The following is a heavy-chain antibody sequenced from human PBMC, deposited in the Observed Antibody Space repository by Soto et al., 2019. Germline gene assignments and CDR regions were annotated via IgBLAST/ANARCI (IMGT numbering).Heavy chain of an antibody. CDR3: ATQADLAVAGHFDY. Sequence: GGSLRLSCAASGFTFSSYGMHWVRQAPGKGLEWVAVIWYDGSNKYYADSVKGRFTISRDNSKNTLYLQMNSLRAEDTAVYYCATQADLAVAGHFDYWGQGTLVTVSS. V-gene: IGHV3-30*02. J-gene: IGHJ4*02. CDR2: IWYDGSNK. CDR1: GFTFSSYG. D-gene: IGHD6-19*01.